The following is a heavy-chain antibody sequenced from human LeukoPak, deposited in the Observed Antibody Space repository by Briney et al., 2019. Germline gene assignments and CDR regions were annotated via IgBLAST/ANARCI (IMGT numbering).Heavy chain of an antibody. D-gene: IGHD3-16*01. CDR1: GGSFSGYY. Sequence: PSETLSLTCAVYGGSFSGYYWSWIRQPPGKGLEWIGEINHSGSTDYNPSLKSRVTISVDTSKNQFSLKLSSVTAADTAVYYCARVAIGYDYVWGSYPTPGGYFDYWGQGTLVTVSS. J-gene: IGHJ4*02. V-gene: IGHV4-34*01. CDR2: INHSGST. CDR3: ARVAIGYDYVWGSYPTPGGYFDY.